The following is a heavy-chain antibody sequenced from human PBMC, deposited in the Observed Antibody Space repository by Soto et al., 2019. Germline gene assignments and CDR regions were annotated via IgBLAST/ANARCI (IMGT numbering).Heavy chain of an antibody. V-gene: IGHV4-4*07. CDR1: GGSISNYF. J-gene: IGHJ4*02. CDR3: ARGGQDFWSGPFDY. Sequence: KSSETLSLTCTVSGGSISNYFCNWIRQPAGKGLEWIGRIDNSGSTNYNPSLKSRITMSADTSRNQFSLKLNSVTAADTAVYYCARGGQDFWSGPFDYWGQGALVPVSS. CDR2: IDNSGST. D-gene: IGHD3-3*01.